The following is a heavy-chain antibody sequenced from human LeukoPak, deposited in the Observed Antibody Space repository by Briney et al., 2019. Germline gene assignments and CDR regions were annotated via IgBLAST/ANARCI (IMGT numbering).Heavy chain of an antibody. CDR3: AKDLSPIAARTGNWFDP. V-gene: IGHV3-23*01. Sequence: PGGSLRLSCAASGFTFSSYAMSWVRQAPGKGLEWVSAISGSGGSTYYADSVKGRFTISRDNSKNTLYLQMNSLRAEDTAVYYCAKDLSPIAARTGNWFDPWGPGTLVTVSS. J-gene: IGHJ5*02. CDR1: GFTFSSYA. D-gene: IGHD6-6*01. CDR2: ISGSGGST.